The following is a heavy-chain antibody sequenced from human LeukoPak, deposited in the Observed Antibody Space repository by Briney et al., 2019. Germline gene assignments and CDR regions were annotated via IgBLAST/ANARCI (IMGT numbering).Heavy chain of an antibody. CDR2: ISESGTTI. D-gene: IGHD5-18*01. J-gene: IGHJ4*02. V-gene: IGHV3-48*01. CDR3: AKEGYRYGYAIDY. CDR1: GLTVRTYN. Sequence: HPGGSLRLSCAASGLTVRTYNMNWVRQAPGKGLEWISFISESGTTISYADSVKGRFTTSRDIAKNSLYLQMNSLRAEDTAVYYCAKEGYRYGYAIDYWGQGTLVTVSS.